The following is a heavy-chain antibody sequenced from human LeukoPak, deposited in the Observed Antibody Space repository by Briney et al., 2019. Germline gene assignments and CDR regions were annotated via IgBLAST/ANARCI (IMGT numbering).Heavy chain of an antibody. V-gene: IGHV1-3*01. J-gene: IGHJ4*02. CDR3: ARDLTGVAVAPSAPDY. CDR2: INAGNGNT. Sequence: ASVTVSCKASGYTFTSYAMHWVRQAPGQRLEWTGWINAGNGNTKYSQKFQGRVTITRDTSASTAYMELSSLRSEDTAVYYCARDLTGVAVAPSAPDYWGQGTLVTVSS. D-gene: IGHD6-19*01. CDR1: GYTFTSYA.